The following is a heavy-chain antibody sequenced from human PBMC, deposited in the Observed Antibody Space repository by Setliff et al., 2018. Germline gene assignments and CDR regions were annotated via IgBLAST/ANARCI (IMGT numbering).Heavy chain of an antibody. CDR2: IYHSGST. CDR1: GYSISSGYY. D-gene: IGHD3-3*01. V-gene: IGHV4-38-2*01. Sequence: PSETLSLTCAVSGYSISSGYYWGWIRQPPGKGLEWIGSIYHSGSTYYNPSLKSRVTISVDTSKNQFSLKLSSVTAAETAVYYCATDSSDYDFWSGYSRPFGYWGQGTLVTVSS. J-gene: IGHJ4*02. CDR3: ATDSSDYDFWSGYSRPFGY.